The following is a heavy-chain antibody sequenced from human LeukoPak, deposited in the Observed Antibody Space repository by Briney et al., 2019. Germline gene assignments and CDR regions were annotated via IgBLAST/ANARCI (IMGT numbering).Heavy chain of an antibody. V-gene: IGHV1-3*01. CDR1: GYTFTSYA. D-gene: IGHD3-22*01. Sequence: ASVKVSCTASGYTFTSYAMHWVRQAPGQRLEWMGWINAGNGNTKYSQKFQGRVIITRDTSASTAYMELSSLRSEDTAVYYCARAAIYDSSGYYWFDPWGQGTLVTVSS. J-gene: IGHJ5*02. CDR3: ARAAIYDSSGYYWFDP. CDR2: INAGNGNT.